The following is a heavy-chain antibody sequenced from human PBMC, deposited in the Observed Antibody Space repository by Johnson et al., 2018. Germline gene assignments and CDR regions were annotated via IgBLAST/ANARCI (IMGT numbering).Heavy chain of an antibody. Sequence: QVQLQQWGAGLLKPSETLSLSCAVYGGSLSGYYWSWIRQPPGKGLEWIGEINHSGSTNYNSSLKSRVTISIDTSKNQFSLKVSSVTAADTAVYYWSRGVTDQHWSQGTLVTVSS. V-gene: IGHV4-34*01. D-gene: IGHD4-23*01. J-gene: IGHJ1*01. CDR1: GGSLSGYY. CDR3: SRGVTDQH. CDR2: INHSGST.